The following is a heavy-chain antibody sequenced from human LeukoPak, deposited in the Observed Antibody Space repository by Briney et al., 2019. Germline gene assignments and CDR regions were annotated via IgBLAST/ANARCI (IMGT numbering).Heavy chain of an antibody. J-gene: IGHJ4*02. D-gene: IGHD3-10*01. CDR1: GYTFTSYY. Sequence: ASVKVSCKASGYTFTSYYMHWVRQAPGQGLEWMGNINPSGGSTSYAQKFQGRVTMTRDTSTSTVYMELSSLRSEDTAVYYCATISYYYGSGSYPYPPGYWGQGTLVTVSS. CDR2: INPSGGST. V-gene: IGHV1-46*01. CDR3: ATISYYYGSGSYPYPPGY.